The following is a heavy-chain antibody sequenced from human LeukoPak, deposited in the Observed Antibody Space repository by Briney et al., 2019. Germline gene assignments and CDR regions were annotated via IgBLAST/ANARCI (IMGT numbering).Heavy chain of an antibody. V-gene: IGHV3-9*01. J-gene: IGHJ4*02. D-gene: IGHD2-2*01. Sequence: GGSLRLSCVGSGFIFDDYAMHWVRQVPGKGLEWVASINWDSNKIAYADSVKGRFTISRDNSKNSLYLQMNRLRADDTASYFCAKDSCTTNCFLDYWGQGALVTVSS. CDR3: AKDSCTTNCFLDY. CDR1: GFIFDDYA. CDR2: INWDSNKI.